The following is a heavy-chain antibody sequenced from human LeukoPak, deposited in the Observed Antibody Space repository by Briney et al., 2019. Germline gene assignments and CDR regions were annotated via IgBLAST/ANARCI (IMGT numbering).Heavy chain of an antibody. J-gene: IGHJ4*02. CDR2: INHSGST. V-gene: IGHV4-39*07. CDR3: ARSPNLLFDY. CDR1: GGSISSGSYY. Sequence: SETLSLTCTVSGGSISSGSYYWSWIRQPPGKGLEWIGEINHSGSTNYNPSLKSRITISVDTSKNQFSLKLSSVTAADTAVYYCARSPNLLFDYWGQGTLVTVSS.